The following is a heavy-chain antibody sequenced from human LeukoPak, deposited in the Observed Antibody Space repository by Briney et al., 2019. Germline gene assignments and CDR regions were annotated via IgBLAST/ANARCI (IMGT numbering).Heavy chain of an antibody. CDR3: AKDVSTMIPTGGWFDP. Sequence: GGSLRLSCAASGFTFSSYSMNWVRQAPGKGLEWVSSISSSSSYIYYADSVKGRFTISRDNAKNSLYLQMNSLRAEDTALYYCAKDVSTMIPTGGWFDPWGQGTLVTVSS. CDR2: ISSSSSYI. J-gene: IGHJ5*02. CDR1: GFTFSSYS. V-gene: IGHV3-21*04. D-gene: IGHD3-22*01.